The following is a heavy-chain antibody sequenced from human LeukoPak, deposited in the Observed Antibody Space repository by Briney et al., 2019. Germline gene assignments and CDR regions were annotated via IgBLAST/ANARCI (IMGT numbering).Heavy chain of an antibody. D-gene: IGHD3-3*01. CDR1: GYTFTSYD. Sequence: ASVKVSCKASGYTFTSYDINWVRQATGQGLEWMGWMDPNSGNTGYAQKFQGRVTITRNTSISTAYMELSSLRSEDTAVYYCARGVSIPRVLRFLEWLSKPYYYYYMDVWGKGTTVTVSS. CDR2: MDPNSGNT. J-gene: IGHJ6*03. V-gene: IGHV1-8*03. CDR3: ARGVSIPRVLRFLEWLSKPYYYYYMDV.